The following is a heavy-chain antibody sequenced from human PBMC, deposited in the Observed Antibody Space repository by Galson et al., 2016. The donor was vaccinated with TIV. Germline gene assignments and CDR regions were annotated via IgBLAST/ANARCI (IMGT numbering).Heavy chain of an antibody. CDR3: VRDSTNSRSYRDF. J-gene: IGHJ4*02. V-gene: IGHV3-30*07. D-gene: IGHD2/OR15-2a*01. CDR2: ISHDGSKT. Sequence: SLRLSCAPSGFTFSRFAMHWVRQAPGKGLEWVAVISHDGSKTYYGDSVRGRFTISRDNSGTTLFLQMNSLRVEDTAVYYCVRDSTNSRSYRDFWGQGTLVRVSS. CDR1: GFTFSRFA.